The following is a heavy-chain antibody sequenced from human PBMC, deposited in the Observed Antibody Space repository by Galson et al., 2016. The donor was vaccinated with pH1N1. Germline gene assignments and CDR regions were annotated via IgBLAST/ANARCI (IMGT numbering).Heavy chain of an antibody. D-gene: IGHD1-26*01. CDR3: ARPPYYSGSFYEY. J-gene: IGHJ4*02. CDR2: INPNTGTT. Sequence: SVKVSCKASGYSFIDYYIHWVRQAPGQGLGWMGWINPNTGTTNYAQGFQGRVTMTRDTSISTAYMELSGLRSDDTAVYYCARPPYYSGSFYEYWGQGTLVTVSS. V-gene: IGHV1-2*02. CDR1: GYSFIDYY.